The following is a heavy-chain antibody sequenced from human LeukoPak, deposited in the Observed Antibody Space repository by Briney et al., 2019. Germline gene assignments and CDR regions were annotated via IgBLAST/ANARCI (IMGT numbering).Heavy chain of an antibody. CDR2: IYYSGST. Sequence: SETLSLTCTVSGGSISSSSYYWGWIRQPPGKGLEWIGSIYYSGSTYYNPSLKSRGTISVDTSKSQFSLKLSSVPAADTAVYYCARGGAGGSGSFSPQYNWFDPWGQGTLVTVSS. V-gene: IGHV4-39*01. CDR3: ARGGAGGSGSFSPQYNWFDP. D-gene: IGHD3-10*01. CDR1: GGSISSSSYY. J-gene: IGHJ5*02.